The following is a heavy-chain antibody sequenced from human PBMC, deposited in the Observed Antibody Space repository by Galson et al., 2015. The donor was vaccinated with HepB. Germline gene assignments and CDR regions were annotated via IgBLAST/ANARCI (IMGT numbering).Heavy chain of an antibody. CDR1: GDSVSSNSAA. V-gene: IGHV6-1*01. J-gene: IGHJ4*02. CDR2: TYYRSKWYN. CDR3: ARGGGSGWYRNFGY. D-gene: IGHD6-19*01. Sequence: CAISGDSVSSNSAAWNWIRQSPSRGLEWLGRTYYRSKWYNDYAVSVKSRITINPDTSKNQFYLQLNSVTPEDTAVYYCARGGGSGWYRNFGYWGQGTLVTVSS.